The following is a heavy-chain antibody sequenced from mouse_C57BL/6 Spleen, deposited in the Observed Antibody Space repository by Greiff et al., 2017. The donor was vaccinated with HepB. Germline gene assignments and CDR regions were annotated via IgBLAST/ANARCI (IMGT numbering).Heavy chain of an antibody. D-gene: IGHD2-4*01. CDR2: IDPEDGDT. J-gene: IGHJ2*01. CDR1: GFNIKDYY. CDR3: IIYYDYDDYFDY. V-gene: IGHV14-1*01. Sequence: EVQLQQSGAELVRPGASVKLSCTASGFNIKDYYMHWVKQRPEQGLEWIGRIDPEDGDTEYAPKFQGKATMTADTSSNTAYLQLSSLTSEDTAVYYCIIYYDYDDYFDYWGQGTTLTVSS.